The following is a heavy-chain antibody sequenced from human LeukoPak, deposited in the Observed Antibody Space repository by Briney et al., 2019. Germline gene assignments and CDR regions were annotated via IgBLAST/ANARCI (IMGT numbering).Heavy chain of an antibody. J-gene: IGHJ4*02. CDR1: GGTFSSYA. V-gene: IGHV1-69*04. Sequence: ASVKVSCKASGGTFSSYAISWVRQAPGQGLEWMGRIIPILGIANYAQKFQGRVTITADKSTSTAYMELSSLRSEDTAVYCCARDDYGDYASSFDYRGQGTLVTVSS. CDR2: IIPILGIA. D-gene: IGHD4-17*01. CDR3: ARDDYGDYASSFDY.